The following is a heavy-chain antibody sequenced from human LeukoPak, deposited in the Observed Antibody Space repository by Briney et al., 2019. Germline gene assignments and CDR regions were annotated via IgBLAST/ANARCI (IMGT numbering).Heavy chain of an antibody. V-gene: IGHV1-69*13. D-gene: IGHD5-18*01. CDR3: ARDLVGYSYGALDY. CDR1: GGTFSSYA. Sequence: SVKVSCKASGGTFSSYAISWVRQAPGQGLEWMGGLIPIFGTANYAQKFQGRVTITADESTSTAYMELSSPRSEDTAVYYCARDLVGYSYGALDYWGQGTLVTVSS. J-gene: IGHJ4*02. CDR2: LIPIFGTA.